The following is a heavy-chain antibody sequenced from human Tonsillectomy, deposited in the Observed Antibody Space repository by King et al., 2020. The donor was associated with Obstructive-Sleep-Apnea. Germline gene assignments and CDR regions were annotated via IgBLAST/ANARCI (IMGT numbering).Heavy chain of an antibody. CDR2: IYPGDSET. D-gene: IGHD1-26*01. J-gene: IGHJ4*02. Sequence: VQLVQSGAEVKKPGESLKISCKGSGYRFTSNWIGWVRQMPGKGLEWMGIIYPGDSETSYSPSFQGQVTISADKSISTAYLQLSSLKASDSAMYYCARRVGSTLLDYWRQGTKVTVSS. CDR3: ARRVGSTLLDY. V-gene: IGHV5-51*01. CDR1: GYRFTSNW.